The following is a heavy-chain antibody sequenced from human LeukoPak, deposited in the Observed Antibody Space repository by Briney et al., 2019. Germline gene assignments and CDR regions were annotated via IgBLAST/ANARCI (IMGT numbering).Heavy chain of an antibody. V-gene: IGHV4-61*01. Sequence: SETLSLTCTVSGGSVSSGSYYWSWIRQPPGKGLEWTGYIYYSGSTNYNPSLKSRVTISVDTSKNQFSLKLSSVTAADTAVYYCARDFMVRGVIDWGQGTLVTVSS. CDR3: ARDFMVRGVID. D-gene: IGHD3-10*01. J-gene: IGHJ4*02. CDR1: GGSVSSGSYY. CDR2: IYYSGST.